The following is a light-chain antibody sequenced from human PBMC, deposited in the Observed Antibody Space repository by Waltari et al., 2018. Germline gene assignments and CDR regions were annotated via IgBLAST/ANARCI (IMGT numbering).Light chain of an antibody. CDR3: NSHSSSDTPSV. V-gene: IGLV2-14*01. Sequence: QSALTQPASVSGSPGQSITISCTGTSSDLGGYNYVSWYQQSPGEAPKVVIYDVNSRPSGVSNRFSGSKSGNTASLTISGLQAEDEADYYCNSHSSSDTPSVFGGGTKLTVL. CDR1: SSDLGGYNY. J-gene: IGLJ3*02. CDR2: DVN.